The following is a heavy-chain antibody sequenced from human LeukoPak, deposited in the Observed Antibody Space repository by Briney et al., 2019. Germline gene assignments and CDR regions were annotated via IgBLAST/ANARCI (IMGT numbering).Heavy chain of an antibody. CDR2: ISYDGSNK. CDR1: GFTFSSYA. V-gene: IGHV3-30*04. D-gene: IGHD6-19*01. J-gene: IGHJ4*02. Sequence: PGRSLRLSCAASGFTFSSYAMHWVRQAPGKGLEWVAVISYDGSNKYYADSVKGRFTISRDNSKNTLYLQMNSLRAEDTAVYYCARACSSGWYSDYWGQGTPVTVSS. CDR3: ARACSSGWYSDY.